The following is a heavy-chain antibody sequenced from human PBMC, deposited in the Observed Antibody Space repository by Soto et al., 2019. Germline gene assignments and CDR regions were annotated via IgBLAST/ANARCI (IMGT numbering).Heavy chain of an antibody. V-gene: IGHV1-3*01. CDR1: GYTFTSYG. J-gene: IGHJ6*02. CDR3: ARDPNDSSAYYHHYYYGMDV. D-gene: IGHD3-22*01. Sequence: ASVKVSCKASGYTFTSYGIHWVRQAPGQRLEWTGWINAGNGNTKYSEKFQGRVTITRDTSASTAYLELGSLRSEDTAVYYCARDPNDSSAYYHHYYYGMDVWGQGTTVTVSS. CDR2: INAGNGNT.